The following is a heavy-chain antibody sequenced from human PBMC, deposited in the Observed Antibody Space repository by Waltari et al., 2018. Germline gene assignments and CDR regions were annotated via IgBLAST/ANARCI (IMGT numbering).Heavy chain of an antibody. D-gene: IGHD3-3*01. V-gene: IGHV3-30*03. CDR1: GFTFSSYG. CDR3: ARDSGITIFGVVDY. CDR2: VSYDGSNK. Sequence: QVQLVESGGGVVQPGRSLRLSCAVSGFTFSSYGMHWVRQAPGKGLEWVAVVSYDGSNKYYADSVKGRFTISRDNSKNTLYLQMNSLRAEDTAVYYCARDSGITIFGVVDYWGQGTLVTVSS. J-gene: IGHJ4*02.